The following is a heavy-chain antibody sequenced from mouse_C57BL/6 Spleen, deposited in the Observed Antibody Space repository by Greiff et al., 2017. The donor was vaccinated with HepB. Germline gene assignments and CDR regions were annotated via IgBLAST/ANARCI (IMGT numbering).Heavy chain of an antibody. CDR1: GYTFTSYW. Sequence: QVQLQQPGAELVKPGASVKLSCKASGYTFTSYWMQWVKQRPGQGLEWIGEIDPSDSYTNYNQKFKGKATLTVDTSSSTAYMQLSSLTSEDSAVYYCARSGTTVVAPDAYWGQGTLVTVSA. CDR3: ARSGTTVVAPDAY. V-gene: IGHV1-50*01. J-gene: IGHJ3*01. D-gene: IGHD1-1*01. CDR2: IDPSDSYT.